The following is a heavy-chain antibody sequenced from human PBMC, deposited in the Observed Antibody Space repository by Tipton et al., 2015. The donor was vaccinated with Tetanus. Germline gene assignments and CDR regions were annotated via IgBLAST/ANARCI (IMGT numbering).Heavy chain of an antibody. CDR2: ISSSSRYI. Sequence: SLRLSCAASGFTFDDYAMHWVRQVPGKGLEWVSSISSSSRYIYYADSVKGRFTISRDNATNSLYLQMISLRAEDTAVYSCARGMAEASNCGGDCYSDYWGQGTLVTVSS. D-gene: IGHD2-21*02. CDR1: GFTFDDYA. V-gene: IGHV3-21*01. CDR3: ARGMAEASNCGGDCYSDY. J-gene: IGHJ4*02.